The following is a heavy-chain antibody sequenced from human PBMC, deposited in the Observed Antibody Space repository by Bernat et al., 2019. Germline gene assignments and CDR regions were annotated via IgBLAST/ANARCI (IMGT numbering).Heavy chain of an antibody. J-gene: IGHJ3*02. D-gene: IGHD3-10*01. CDR3: TTDRGKMTLPAFDI. Sequence: EVQLVESGGGLVKPGGSLRLSCAASGFTFSNAWVSWVRQAPGKGLEWVGRIKSKTDGGTTDYAAPVKGRFTISRDDSKNTLYLQMNSLKTEDTAVYYCTTDRGKMTLPAFDIWGQGTMVTVSS. V-gene: IGHV3-15*01. CDR1: GFTFSNAW. CDR2: IKSKTDGGTT.